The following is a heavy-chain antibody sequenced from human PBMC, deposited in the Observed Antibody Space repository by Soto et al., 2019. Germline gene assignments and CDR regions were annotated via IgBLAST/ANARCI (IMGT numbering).Heavy chain of an antibody. CDR2: IYYSGST. V-gene: IGHV4-39*01. CDR1: GGSISSSSYY. Sequence: PSETLSLTCTVSGGSISSSSYYWGWIRQPPGKGLEWIGSIYYSGSTYYNPSLKSRVTISVDTSKNQFSLKLSSVTAADTAVYYCEGITIFGVKLNWFDPWGQGTLVTVSS. J-gene: IGHJ5*02. CDR3: EGITIFGVKLNWFDP. D-gene: IGHD3-3*01.